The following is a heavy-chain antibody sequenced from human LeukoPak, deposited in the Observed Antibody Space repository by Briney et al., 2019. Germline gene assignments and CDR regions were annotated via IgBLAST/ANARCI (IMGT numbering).Heavy chain of an antibody. CDR1: GGSISSYY. V-gene: IGHV4-4*07. J-gene: IGHJ4*02. Sequence: SETLSLTCTVSGGSISSYYWSWIRQPAGKGLEWIGRIYTSGSTNYNPSPKSRVTMSVDTSKNQFSLKLSSVTAADTAVYYCARDDYSSSCLDYWGQGTLVTVSS. CDR3: ARDDYSSSCLDY. CDR2: IYTSGST. D-gene: IGHD6-13*01.